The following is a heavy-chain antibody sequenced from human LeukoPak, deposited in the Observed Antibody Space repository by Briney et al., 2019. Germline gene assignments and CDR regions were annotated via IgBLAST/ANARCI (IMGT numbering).Heavy chain of an antibody. CDR2: INGSGGST. J-gene: IGHJ6*03. D-gene: IGHD1-26*01. CDR1: GFTFSSYA. Sequence: PGGSLRLSCAAPGFTFSSYAMSWVRQAPGKGLEWVSAINGSGGSTYYADSVKGRFTISRDNSKNTLYLQKNSLRAEDTAVYYCAKDGLGELLTYYYYYMDVWGKGTTVTVSS. CDR3: AKDGLGELLTYYYYYMDV. V-gene: IGHV3-23*01.